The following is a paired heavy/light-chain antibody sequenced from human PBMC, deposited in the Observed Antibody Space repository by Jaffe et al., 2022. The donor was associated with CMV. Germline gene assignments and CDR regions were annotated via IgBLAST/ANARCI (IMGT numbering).Light chain of an antibody. CDR3: SSYTSSHTLV. Sequence: QSALTQPASVSGSPGQSITISCTGTSSDIGGNNYVSWFQQHPGKAPKLMIYDVNYRPSGVSSRFSGSKSGNTASLTISGLQAEDDADYYCSSYTSSHTLVFGGGTTLTVL. J-gene: IGLJ3*02. V-gene: IGLV2-14*03. CDR2: DVN. CDR1: SSDIGGNNY.
Heavy chain of an antibody. Sequence: EVQLVESGGGLAKPGGSLRLSCAASGFTFSNYTMNWVRQAPGKGLEWVSYISSRSNYIYYADSVKGRFTISRDNTKNSLFLHMNGLRVEDTAVYYCAKAPVEYSSSSIWFDPWGQGTLVTVSS. J-gene: IGHJ5*02. CDR2: ISSRSNYI. CDR3: AKAPVEYSSSSIWFDP. CDR1: GFTFSNYT. D-gene: IGHD6-6*01. V-gene: IGHV3-21*01.